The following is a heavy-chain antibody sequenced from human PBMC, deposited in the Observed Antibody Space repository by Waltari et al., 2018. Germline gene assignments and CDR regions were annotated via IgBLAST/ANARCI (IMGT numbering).Heavy chain of an antibody. CDR2: IYTSGST. CDR3: ARLGVTTLGPFDY. V-gene: IGHV4-61*09. CDR1: GGSISSGSYY. J-gene: IGHJ4*02. D-gene: IGHD4-4*01. Sequence: QVQLQESGPGLVKPSQTLSLTCTVSGGSISSGSYYWSWIRQPAGKGLEWIGYIYTSGSTYYNPSLKSRVTISVDTSKNQFSLKLSSVTAADTAVYYCARLGVTTLGPFDYWGQGTLVTVSS.